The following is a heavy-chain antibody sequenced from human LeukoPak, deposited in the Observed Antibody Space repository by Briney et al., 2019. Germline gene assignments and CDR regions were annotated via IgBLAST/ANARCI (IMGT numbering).Heavy chain of an antibody. CDR2: ISGSGGST. CDR1: RFTFNSYA. D-gene: IGHD1-14*01. J-gene: IGHJ4*02. Sequence: AGSLRLSCAASRFTFNSYAMSWVRQAPGKGLEWVSAISGSGGSTYYADSVKGRFTISRDNSKNTLYLQMNSLRAEDTAVYYCAKTTGYVDYWGQGTLVTVSS. V-gene: IGHV3-23*01. CDR3: AKTTGYVDY.